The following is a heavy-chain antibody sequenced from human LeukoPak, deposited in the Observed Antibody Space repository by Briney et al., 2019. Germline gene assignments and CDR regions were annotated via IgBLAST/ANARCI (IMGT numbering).Heavy chain of an antibody. V-gene: IGHV1-46*04. J-gene: IGHJ5*02. CDR1: GFSFINYY. CDR2: INPSGDST. CDR3: ARELGPVAVSAGWFDL. Sequence: EASEKRSCKSSGFSFINYYINWVRQAPGHGLEWMGRINPSGDSTRFAQSLQGRLTMTRDMSTSTVYMELNSLRSEDTAVYYCARELGPVAVSAGWFDLWGQGTLVTVSS. D-gene: IGHD6-19*01.